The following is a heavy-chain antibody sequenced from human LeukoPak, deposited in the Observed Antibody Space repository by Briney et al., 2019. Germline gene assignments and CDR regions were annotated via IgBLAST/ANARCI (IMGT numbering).Heavy chain of an antibody. Sequence: SGTLSLTCADSSASISGDHWWTWVRQAPGKGLEWIGEIYLSGITNYNPSLRGRVTLSVDKSKDQLSLKLTSVTVADTAVYFCARGIRGISKHWGQGTLVTVSS. CDR3: ARGIRGISKH. CDR2: IYLSGIT. D-gene: IGHD3-10*01. V-gene: IGHV4-4*02. J-gene: IGHJ4*02. CDR1: SASISGDHW.